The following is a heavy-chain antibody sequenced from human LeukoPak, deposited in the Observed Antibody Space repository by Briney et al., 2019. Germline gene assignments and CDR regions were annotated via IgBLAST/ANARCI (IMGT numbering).Heavy chain of an antibody. J-gene: IGHJ4*02. Sequence: GGYLRLSSAVSGITPSKYGMSWVPQAPGEGLGCVAHICDRGGGTNYADSVKGRYTISRDNRKNTLYLQMNSLRAEDTAVYFCAKRGVVIRVILVGFHKEASYFDSWGQGALVTVSS. CDR1: GITPSKYG. V-gene: IGHV3-23*01. CDR3: AKRGVVIRVILVGFHKEASYFDS. D-gene: IGHD3-22*01. CDR2: ICDRGGGT.